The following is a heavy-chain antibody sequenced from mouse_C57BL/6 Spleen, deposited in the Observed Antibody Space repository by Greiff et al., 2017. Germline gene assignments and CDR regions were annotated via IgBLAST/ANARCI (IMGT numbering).Heavy chain of an antibody. V-gene: IGHV2-5*01. J-gene: IGHJ4*01. D-gene: IGHD5-1*01. Sequence: QVQLKESGPGLVQPSQSLSITCTVSGFSLTSYGVHWVRQSPGKGLEWLGVIWRGGSTDYNAAFMSRLSITKDNSKSQVFFKMSSLQADDTAIYYCAKPVPPGYAMDYWGQGTSVTVSS. CDR3: AKPVPPGYAMDY. CDR2: IWRGGST. CDR1: GFSLTSYG.